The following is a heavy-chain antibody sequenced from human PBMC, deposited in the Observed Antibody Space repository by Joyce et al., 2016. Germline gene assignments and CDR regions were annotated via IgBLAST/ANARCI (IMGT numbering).Heavy chain of an antibody. CDR2: INNSGVT. J-gene: IGHJ4*02. V-gene: IGHV4-34*01. CDR3: ARSQWLAPLMY. CDR1: GGPFRGFF. Sequence: QVQLQQWGAGLLKPSETLSLTCAVSGGPFRGFFWTWVRQPPGKGLEWIGDINNSGVTNYNPSLKTRGTFSVDTSKNQCSLKLTSLSAADTAVYYCARSQWLAPLMYWGQGTPVTVSS. D-gene: IGHD6-19*01.